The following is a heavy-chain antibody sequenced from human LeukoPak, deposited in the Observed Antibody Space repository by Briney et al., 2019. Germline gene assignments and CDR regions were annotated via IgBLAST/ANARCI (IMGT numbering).Heavy chain of an antibody. CDR2: IYYSGST. Sequence: SQTLSLTCTVSGGSISSGSYYWGWIRQPPGKGLEWIGSIYYSGSTYYNPSLKSRVTISVDTSKNQFSLKLSSVTAADTAVYYCASVLRFLEWLSGYYYYYMDVWGKGTTVTVSS. V-gene: IGHV4-39*01. CDR3: ASVLRFLEWLSGYYYYYMDV. D-gene: IGHD3-3*01. J-gene: IGHJ6*03. CDR1: GGSISSGSYY.